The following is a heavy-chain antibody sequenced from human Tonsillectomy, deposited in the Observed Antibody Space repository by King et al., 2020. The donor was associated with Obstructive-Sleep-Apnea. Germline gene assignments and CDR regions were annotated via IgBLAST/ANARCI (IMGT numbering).Heavy chain of an antibody. D-gene: IGHD6-19*01. Sequence: LQLQESGPGLVKPSETLSLTCTVSGGSISSSSYYWGWIRQPPGKGLEWIGSIYYSGSTYYNPSLKSRVTISVDPSKNQFSLKLSSVTAADTAVYYCAYSSGWYDWFDPWGQGTLVTVSS. V-gene: IGHV4-39*07. CDR2: IYYSGST. CDR1: GGSISSSSYY. J-gene: IGHJ5*02. CDR3: AYSSGWYDWFDP.